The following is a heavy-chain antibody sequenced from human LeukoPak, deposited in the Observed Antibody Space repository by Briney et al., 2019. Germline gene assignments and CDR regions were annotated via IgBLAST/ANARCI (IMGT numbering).Heavy chain of an antibody. CDR3: ARAWDSILVDAFDI. Sequence: SETLSLTCTVSDSISSYSWSWIRQPPGKGLEWIGYISYSGSTNYSPSLKSRVTISVDTSKNQFSLKLSSVTAADTAVYYCARAWDSILVDAFDIWGQGTMVTVSS. V-gene: IGHV4-59*01. D-gene: IGHD3-22*01. CDR1: DSISSYS. CDR2: ISYSGST. J-gene: IGHJ3*02.